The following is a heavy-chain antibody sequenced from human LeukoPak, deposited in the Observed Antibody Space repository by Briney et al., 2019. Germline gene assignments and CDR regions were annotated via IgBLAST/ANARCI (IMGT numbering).Heavy chain of an antibody. CDR1: GYTFTDYY. D-gene: IGHD3-9*01. CDR3: ARKYGILTGYANWFDP. J-gene: IGHJ5*02. CDR2: INPNSGDK. Sequence: ASVKVSCKASGYTFTDYYMHWVRQAPGQGLEWMGWINPNSGDKKYAQKFQGRVTMTRDTSSSTANMELSRLRSDDTAVYYCARKYGILTGYANWFDPWGQGTLVTVSS. V-gene: IGHV1-2*02.